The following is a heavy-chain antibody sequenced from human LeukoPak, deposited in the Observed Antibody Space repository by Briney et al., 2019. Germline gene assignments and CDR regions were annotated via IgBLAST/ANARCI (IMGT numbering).Heavy chain of an antibody. CDR3: ARDGRGTYSFDM. CDR1: GFTFSSYE. Sequence: GGSLRLSCAASGFTFSSYEMNWVRQAPGKGLEWVGRSRDKGNRYTTEYAASVKGRFTISRDDSKNSVYLQMNSLKTEDTAVYYCARDGRGTYSFDMWGQGTMVTVSS. J-gene: IGHJ3*02. D-gene: IGHD1-26*01. V-gene: IGHV3-72*01. CDR2: SRDKGNRYTT.